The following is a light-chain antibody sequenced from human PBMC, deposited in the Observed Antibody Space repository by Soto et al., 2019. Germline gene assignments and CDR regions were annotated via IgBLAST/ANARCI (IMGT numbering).Light chain of an antibody. CDR2: GAS. Sequence: IILTQSPDTLSLSPGERATLSCRASQTVSSNYLAWCQQRPGQAPRLLISGASSRAADIPDRFSGSGSGTDFTLTINRLEPEDFAVYYCQQYDSSPRTFGQGTKVDIK. J-gene: IGKJ1*01. CDR1: QTVSSNY. CDR3: QQYDSSPRT. V-gene: IGKV3-20*01.